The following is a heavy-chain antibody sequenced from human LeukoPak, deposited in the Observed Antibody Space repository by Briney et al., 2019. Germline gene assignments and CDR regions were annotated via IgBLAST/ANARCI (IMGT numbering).Heavy chain of an antibody. CDR2: IYSGGST. Sequence: GGSLRLSCAASGFTVSSNYMSWVRQAPGKGPEWVSVIYSGGSTYYADSVKGRFTISRDNSKNALYLQMNSLRAEDTAVYYCARAGLSYSFDYWGQGTLVTVSS. CDR3: ARAGLSYSFDY. D-gene: IGHD1-26*01. CDR1: GFTVSSNY. V-gene: IGHV3-66*01. J-gene: IGHJ4*02.